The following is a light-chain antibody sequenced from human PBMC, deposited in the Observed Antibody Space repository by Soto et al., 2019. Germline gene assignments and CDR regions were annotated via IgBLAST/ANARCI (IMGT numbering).Light chain of an antibody. CDR1: QSISSH. V-gene: IGKV3-11*01. Sequence: EIVLTQSPATLSLSPGERATLSCRASQSISSHLAWYQQKPGQAPRLVMYYASNRATGIPARFSGSGSGTDFTLTISSLEPEDFAVYYCQQRVNWPLSFGGGTKVEIK. CDR2: YAS. CDR3: QQRVNWPLS. J-gene: IGKJ4*01.